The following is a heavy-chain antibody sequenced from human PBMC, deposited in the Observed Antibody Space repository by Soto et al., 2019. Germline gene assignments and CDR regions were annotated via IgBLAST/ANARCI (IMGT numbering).Heavy chain of an antibody. V-gene: IGHV4-30-2*01. CDR1: GGSISSRGYS. D-gene: IGHD6-13*01. J-gene: IGHJ5*02. CDR2: IYHSGST. Sequence: PSETLSLTCAVSGGSISSRGYSWRWIRPPPGKGLEWIGYIYHSGSTYYNPSLKSRVTISVDRSKNQFSLKLSSVTAADTAVYYCARSPEYSSSWYGWFDPWGQGTLVTVSS. CDR3: ARSPEYSSSWYGWFDP.